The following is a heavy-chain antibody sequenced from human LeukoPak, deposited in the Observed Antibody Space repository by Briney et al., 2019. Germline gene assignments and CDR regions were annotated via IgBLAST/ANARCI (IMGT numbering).Heavy chain of an antibody. CDR1: GFSFSNAW. D-gene: IGHD3-10*01. V-gene: IGHV3-15*07. CDR2: ILSKTSGGTT. Sequence: GGFLRLSCAASGFSFSNAWMNWVRQAPGKGLEWVGRILSKTSGGTTDYATPVKGRFTISRDDSKNMLYLRMNSLQIEDTAVYYCADYYASGSYPPWGQGTLVTVSS. CDR3: ADYYASGSYPP. J-gene: IGHJ5*02.